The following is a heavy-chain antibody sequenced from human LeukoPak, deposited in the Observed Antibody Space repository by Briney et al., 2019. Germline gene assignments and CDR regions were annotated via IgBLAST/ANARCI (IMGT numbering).Heavy chain of an antibody. Sequence: GGSLRLSCVASGFTFSRYGMHWVRQAPGKGLEWEANIWFDGNNKSYADSVQARFNVSRDISENTLYLQINSLRVEDTAVYYCARDLIPFGDNSGVGYWGQGILVTVSS. CDR3: ARDLIPFGDNSGVGY. V-gene: IGHV3-33*01. CDR2: IWFDGNNK. D-gene: IGHD4-23*01. J-gene: IGHJ4*02. CDR1: GFTFSRYG.